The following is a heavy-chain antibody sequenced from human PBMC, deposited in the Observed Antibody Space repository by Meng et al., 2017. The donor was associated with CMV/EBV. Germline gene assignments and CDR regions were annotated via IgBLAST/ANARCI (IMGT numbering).Heavy chain of an antibody. CDR1: GFTFSDYE. V-gene: IGHV3-48*03. CDR3: ARDGCSSTSCFYFDY. D-gene: IGHD2-2*01. Sequence: GESLKISCAGSGFTFSDYEMSWVRQAPGKGLEWVSNIDYSGTGVYYADSMRGRFTVSRDNARNSLYLQLNSLRAEDTAVYYCARDGCSSTSCFYFDYWGQGTLVTVSS. J-gene: IGHJ4*02. CDR2: IDYSGTGV.